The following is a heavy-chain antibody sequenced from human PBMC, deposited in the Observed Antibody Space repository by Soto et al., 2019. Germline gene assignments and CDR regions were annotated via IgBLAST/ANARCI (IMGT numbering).Heavy chain of an antibody. CDR2: IKQDGSEK. CDR3: ARYPPNCSSTSCYAEAFDY. D-gene: IGHD2-2*01. V-gene: IGHV3-7*01. J-gene: IGHJ4*02. CDR1: GFTFSSYW. Sequence: PGGSLRLSCAASGFTFSSYWMSWVRQAPGKGLEWVANIKQDGSEKYYVDSVKGRFTISRDNAKNSLYLQMNSLRAEDTAVYYCARYPPNCSSTSCYAEAFDYWGQGTLVTVSS.